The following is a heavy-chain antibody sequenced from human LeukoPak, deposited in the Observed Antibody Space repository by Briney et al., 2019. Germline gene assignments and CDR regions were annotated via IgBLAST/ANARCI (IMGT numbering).Heavy chain of an antibody. CDR3: ARDASNVNPAWTAY. CDR1: GYTFTGYY. D-gene: IGHD3/OR15-3a*01. CDR2: INPNSGAT. J-gene: IGHJ4*02. V-gene: IGHV1-2*02. Sequence: GASVKVSCKASGYTFTGYYMEWVRQAPGQGLEWMGWINPNSGATNYAPKFQGRVTMTRDTSIKTAYMELSRLRSDETAVYYCARDASNVNPAWTAYWGQGTLVTVSS.